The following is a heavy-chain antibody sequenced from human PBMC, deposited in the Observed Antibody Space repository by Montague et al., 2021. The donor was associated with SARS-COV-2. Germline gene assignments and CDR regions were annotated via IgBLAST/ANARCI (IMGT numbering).Heavy chain of an antibody. D-gene: IGHD6-13*01. CDR2: INHGGST. J-gene: IGHJ5*02. Sequence: SETLSLTCAVYGGSFSGYYWSWIRQPPGKGLEWIGEINHGGSTNXNPSLKSRVTISVDTSKNQFSLKLSSVTAADTAVYYCARSGYSSSWYGFRSWFDPWGQGTLVTVSS. CDR3: ARSGYSSSWYGFRSWFDP. CDR1: GGSFSGYY. V-gene: IGHV4-34*01.